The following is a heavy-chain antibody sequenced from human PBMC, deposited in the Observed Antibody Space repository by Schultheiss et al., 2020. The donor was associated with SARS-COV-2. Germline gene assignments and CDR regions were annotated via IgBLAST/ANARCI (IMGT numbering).Heavy chain of an antibody. CDR2: INHSGST. CDR1: GGSFSGYY. V-gene: IGHV4-34*01. Sequence: SQTLSLTCAVYGGSFSGYYWSWIRQPPGKGLEWIGEINHSGSTNYNPSLKSRVTISVDTSKNQFSLKLSSVTAADTAVYYCARGYSSSWYSYWYFDLWGRGTLVTVSS. D-gene: IGHD6-13*01. CDR3: ARGYSSSWYSYWYFDL. J-gene: IGHJ2*01.